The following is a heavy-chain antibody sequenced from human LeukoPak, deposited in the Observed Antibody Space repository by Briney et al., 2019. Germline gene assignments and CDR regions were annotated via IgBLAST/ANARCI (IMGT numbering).Heavy chain of an antibody. V-gene: IGHV4-34*01. Sequence: PSETLSLTCAVYGGSFSGYYWSWIRQPPGKGLEWIGEINHSGSTNYNPSLKSRVTISVDTSKNQFSLKLSSVTAADTAVYYCARRRMTSGWFPRAYYFDYWGQGTLVTVSS. J-gene: IGHJ4*02. CDR1: GGSFSGYY. CDR2: INHSGST. CDR3: ARRRMTSGWFPRAYYFDY. D-gene: IGHD6-19*01.